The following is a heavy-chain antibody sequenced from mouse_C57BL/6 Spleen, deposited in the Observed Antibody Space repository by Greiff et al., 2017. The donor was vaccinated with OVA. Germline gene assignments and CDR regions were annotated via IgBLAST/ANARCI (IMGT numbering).Heavy chain of an antibody. Sequence: VQLQQSGAELARPGASVKLSCKASGYTFTSYGISWVKQRTGQGLEWIGEIYPRSGNTYYNEKFKGKATLTADKSSSTAYMELRSLTSEDSAVSFCASLAYYNAMDYWGQGTPVTVSS. J-gene: IGHJ4*01. D-gene: IGHD2-12*01. CDR2: IYPRSGNT. CDR3: ASLAYYNAMDY. CDR1: GYTFTSYG. V-gene: IGHV1-81*01.